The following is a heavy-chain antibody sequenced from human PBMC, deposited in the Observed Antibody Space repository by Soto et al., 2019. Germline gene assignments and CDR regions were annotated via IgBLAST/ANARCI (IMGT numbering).Heavy chain of an antibody. Sequence: SETLSLTCTVSGGSISSSSYYWGWIRQPPGKGLEWIGSIYYSGSTYYNTSLKSRVTIPVDTSKNQYSLKLSSVTAADTAVYFCARLVTGLGYCSSISCHSDYWGRGTLVTVSS. CDR1: GGSISSSSYY. J-gene: IGHJ4*02. D-gene: IGHD2-2*01. V-gene: IGHV4-39*01. CDR2: IYYSGST. CDR3: ARLVTGLGYCSSISCHSDY.